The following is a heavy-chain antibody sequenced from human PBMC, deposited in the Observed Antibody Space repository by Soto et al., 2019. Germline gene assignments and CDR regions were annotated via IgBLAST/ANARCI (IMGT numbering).Heavy chain of an antibody. Sequence: QVQLVQSGAEVKKPGASVKVSCKVSGYTLTELSMHWVRQAPGKGREWMGGFDPEDGETIYAQKFQGRVTMTEDTSTDTAYMELSSLRSEDTAVYYCATRGTGGGGVVGYFDYWGQGTLVTVSS. J-gene: IGHJ4*02. V-gene: IGHV1-24*01. CDR2: FDPEDGET. D-gene: IGHD2-8*02. CDR3: ATRGTGGGGVVGYFDY. CDR1: GYTLTELS.